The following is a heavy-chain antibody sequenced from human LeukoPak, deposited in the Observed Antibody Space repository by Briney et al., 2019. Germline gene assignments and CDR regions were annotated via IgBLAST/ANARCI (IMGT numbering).Heavy chain of an antibody. CDR2: INWNGGSA. D-gene: IGHD1-26*01. CDR3: ARDQGGSYGGFVY. V-gene: IGHV3-20*04. Sequence: GGSLRLPCAASGSTFDDYGMSWVRQAPGKGLEWVSGINWNGGSAGYADSVKGRFTISRDNAKNSLYLQMNSLRAEDTALYYCARDQGGSYGGFVYWGRGTLVSVSS. CDR1: GSTFDDYG. J-gene: IGHJ4*02.